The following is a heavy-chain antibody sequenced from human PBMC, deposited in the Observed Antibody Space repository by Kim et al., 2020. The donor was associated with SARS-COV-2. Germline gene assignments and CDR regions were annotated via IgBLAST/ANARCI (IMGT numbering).Heavy chain of an antibody. J-gene: IGHJ4*02. D-gene: IGHD6-13*01. CDR3: ARVSLGSSSWYYFDY. Sequence: DSLKGRFTLSRDNAKNSLCLQMNGQRADDTAVYYCARVSLGSSSWYYFDYWGQGTLVTVSS. V-gene: IGHV3-11*05.